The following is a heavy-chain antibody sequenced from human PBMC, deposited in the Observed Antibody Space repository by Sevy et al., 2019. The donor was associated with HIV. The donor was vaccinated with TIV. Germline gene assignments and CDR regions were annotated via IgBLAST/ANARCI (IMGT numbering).Heavy chain of an antibody. Sequence: GGSLRLSCAASGFTFSSYAMHWVRQAPGKGLEWVAVISYDGSNKYYADSVKGRFTISRDNSKNTLYLQMNSLRAEDTAVYYCAREKWVYSSGWYYYYSMDVWGQGTTVTVSS. D-gene: IGHD6-19*01. V-gene: IGHV3-30-3*01. CDR2: ISYDGSNK. CDR1: GFTFSSYA. J-gene: IGHJ6*02. CDR3: AREKWVYSSGWYYYYSMDV.